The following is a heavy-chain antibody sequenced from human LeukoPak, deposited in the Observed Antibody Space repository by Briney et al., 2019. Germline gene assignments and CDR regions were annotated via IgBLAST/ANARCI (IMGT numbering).Heavy chain of an antibody. D-gene: IGHD6-19*01. CDR1: GFIFNNYA. CDR2: ISWNSGSI. V-gene: IGHV3-9*01. J-gene: IGHJ4*02. CDR3: AKDDRRHYTSGPNPDSLH. Sequence: GRSLRLSCAGSGFIFNNYAMHWVRQPPGKGLEWVSGISWNSGSIDYADSVKGRFTISRDNAKNSLYLQMNSLRVEDTAFYYCAKDDRRHYTSGPNPDSLHWGQGALVTVSS.